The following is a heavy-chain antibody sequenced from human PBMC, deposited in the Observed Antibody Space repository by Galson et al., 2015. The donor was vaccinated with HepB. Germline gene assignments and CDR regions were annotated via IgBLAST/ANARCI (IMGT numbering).Heavy chain of an antibody. J-gene: IGHJ4*02. Sequence: SLRLSCAASGFTFSSYSMNWVRQAPGKGLEWVSYISSSSSTIYYADSVKGRFTISRDNAKNSLYLQMNSLRAEDTAVYYCARERRSLVGAIFFDYWGQGTLVTVSS. V-gene: IGHV3-48*01. CDR1: GFTFSSYS. D-gene: IGHD1-26*01. CDR3: ARERRSLVGAIFFDY. CDR2: ISSSSSTI.